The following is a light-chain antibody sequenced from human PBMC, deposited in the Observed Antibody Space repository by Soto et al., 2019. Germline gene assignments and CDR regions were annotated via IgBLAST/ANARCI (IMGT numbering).Light chain of an antibody. Sequence: EIVLTQSPGTLSLSPGERATLSCRASQSVSSSYLAWYQQKLGQAPRLLIYGASTRATCIPDRFSGSGSGNDFTLTISRLEPEDFAVYYCQQYGSSPWTFGQGTKVEIK. J-gene: IGKJ1*01. CDR2: GAS. CDR3: QQYGSSPWT. CDR1: QSVSSSY. V-gene: IGKV3-20*01.